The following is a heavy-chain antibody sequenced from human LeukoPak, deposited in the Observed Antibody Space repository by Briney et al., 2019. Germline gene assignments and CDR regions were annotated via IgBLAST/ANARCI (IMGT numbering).Heavy chain of an antibody. CDR1: GYTFTGYY. CDR2: INPKSGGT. V-gene: IGHV1-2*02. Sequence: ASLKVSCKASGYTFTGYYMHRVRQAPGQGLGWLGWINPKSGGTKYAQKFQARVTMTRDTSISSAFMELRSDETAVFFCARAQTPGGRYFDFNYWGQGNLVAVSS. CDR3: ARAQTPGGRYFDFNY. J-gene: IGHJ4*02. D-gene: IGHD3-9*01.